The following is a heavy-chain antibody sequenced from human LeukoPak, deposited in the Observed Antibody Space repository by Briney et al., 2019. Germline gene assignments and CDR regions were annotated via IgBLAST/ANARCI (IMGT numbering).Heavy chain of an antibody. CDR2: ISAYNGNT. CDR3: ARAERITIFGVVIRTDAFDI. D-gene: IGHD3-3*01. J-gene: IGHJ3*02. V-gene: IGHV1-18*01. CDR1: GYTFTSYG. Sequence: ASVKVSCKASGYTFTSYGISWVRQAPGQGLEWTGWISAYNGNTNYAQKLQGRVTMTTDTSTSTAYMELRSLRSDDTAVYYCARAERITIFGVVIRTDAFDIWGQGTMVTVSS.